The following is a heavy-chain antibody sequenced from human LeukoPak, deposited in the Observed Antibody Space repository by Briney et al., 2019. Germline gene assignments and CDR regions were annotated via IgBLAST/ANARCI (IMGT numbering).Heavy chain of an antibody. Sequence: GSLRLSCAASGFTFGSYAMSWVRQAPGKGLEWVSAISGSGGSTYYADSVKGRFTISRDNYKNIIYLQMNSLRAEDTAVYYCAKGFYYGSGSQRYLDYWGQGTLVTVSS. CDR3: AKGFYYGSGSQRYLDY. CDR1: GFTFGSYA. V-gene: IGHV3-23*01. J-gene: IGHJ4*02. CDR2: ISGSGGST. D-gene: IGHD3-10*01.